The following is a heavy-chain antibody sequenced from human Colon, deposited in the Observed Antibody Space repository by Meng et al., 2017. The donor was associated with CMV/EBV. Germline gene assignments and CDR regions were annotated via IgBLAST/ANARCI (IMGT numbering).Heavy chain of an antibody. J-gene: IGHJ3*02. CDR2: ISKTGTTM. Sequence: AASGFNFSDFYMTWIRQAPGKGLEWVSYISKTGTTMHYADSVMGRFTLSRDNAKNSLYLQMNSLRAEDTAVYYCAKKLEPGDAFDIWGQGTMVTVSS. CDR1: GFNFSDFY. CDR3: AKKLEPGDAFDI. D-gene: IGHD3-3*01. V-gene: IGHV3-11*01.